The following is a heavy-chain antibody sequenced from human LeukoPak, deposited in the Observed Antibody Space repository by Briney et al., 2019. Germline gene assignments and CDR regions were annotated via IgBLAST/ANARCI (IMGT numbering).Heavy chain of an antibody. CDR2: IYYSGST. CDR3: ARDGVVEGWFDP. J-gene: IGHJ5*02. V-gene: IGHV4-30-4*01. D-gene: IGHD2-15*01. Sequence: SETLSLTCTVSGCSISRGDYYWSWIRQPPGKGLEWIGYIYYSGSTYYNPSLKSRVTISVDTSKNQFSLKLSSVTAADTAVYYCARDGVVEGWFDPWGQGTLVTVSS. CDR1: GCSISRGDYY.